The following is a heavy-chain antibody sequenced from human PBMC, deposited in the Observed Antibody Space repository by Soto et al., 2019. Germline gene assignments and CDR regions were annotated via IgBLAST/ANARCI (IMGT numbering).Heavy chain of an antibody. CDR2: MNPNSGNT. CDR3: ARVRYSSSHNWFDP. Sequence: QVQLVQSGAEVKKPGASVEVSCKASGYTFTSYDINWVRQATGQGLEWMGWMNPNSGNTGYAQKFRGRVTMTRNTSISTAYMELTSLTSDDTAVYYCARVRYSSSHNWFDPWGQGTLVTVSS. D-gene: IGHD6-6*01. J-gene: IGHJ5*02. CDR1: GYTFTSYD. V-gene: IGHV1-8*01.